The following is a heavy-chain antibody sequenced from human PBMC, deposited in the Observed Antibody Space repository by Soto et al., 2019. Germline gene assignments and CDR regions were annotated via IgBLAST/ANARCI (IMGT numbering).Heavy chain of an antibody. CDR3: ARGERQQQRDY. V-gene: IGHV4-4*02. D-gene: IGHD6-13*01. Sequence: SQTLSLTNALPRESISSDKLWRGVRQPPGKGLEWIGEVYHSGNTNYNPSLKSRVIISVDKSKNQFSLKLSSVTDADTAMYYCARGERQQQRDYWGQGTLVTVS. J-gene: IGHJ4*02. CDR2: VYHSGNT. CDR1: RESISSDKL.